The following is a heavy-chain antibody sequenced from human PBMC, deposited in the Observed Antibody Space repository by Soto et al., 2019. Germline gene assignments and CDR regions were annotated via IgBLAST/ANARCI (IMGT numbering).Heavy chain of an antibody. D-gene: IGHD2-21*01. CDR1: GFTFTGYY. CDR3: ARDQRSYGEPPFDY. CDR2: IKSNGDDT. V-gene: IGHV1-2*02. J-gene: IGHJ4*02. Sequence: ASVKVSCKASGFTFTGYYIHWVRRVPGQGLEWMGWIKSNGDDTKYAQKFQDRVTMTRDTSMNTVYMEVSRLRSDDTAVYYCARDQRSYGEPPFDYWGQGTLVTVSS.